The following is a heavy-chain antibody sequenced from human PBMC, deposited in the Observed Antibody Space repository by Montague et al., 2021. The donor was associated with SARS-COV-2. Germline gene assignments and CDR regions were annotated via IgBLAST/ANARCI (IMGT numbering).Heavy chain of an antibody. V-gene: IGHV4-59*13. Sequence: SETLSLTCTVSGGSISSYFWSWIRQSPGKGLEWIGYFYHSGGTKYNPSLKSRVTISGDTSKNQFSLKLRSVTTADTAVYYCARSGAVPMDWGQGTLVTVSP. CDR1: GGSISSYF. CDR2: FYHSGGT. CDR3: ARSGAVPMD. D-gene: IGHD3-10*01. J-gene: IGHJ4*02.